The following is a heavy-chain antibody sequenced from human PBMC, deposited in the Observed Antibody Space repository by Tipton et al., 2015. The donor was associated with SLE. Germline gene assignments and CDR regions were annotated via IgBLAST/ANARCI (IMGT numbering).Heavy chain of an antibody. CDR1: GIIFRNSV. Sequence: SLRLSCAASGIIFRNSVMHWVHQTPGKGLELVSAIGTAGDTYYPDSVKGRFTISRDNAQNSLYLQMNSLRAEDTAVYYCAREGTISGGNYLGAFDIWGQGTMVTVSS. J-gene: IGHJ3*02. V-gene: IGHV3-13*01. CDR3: AREGTISGGNYLGAFDI. CDR2: IGTAGDT. D-gene: IGHD1-26*01.